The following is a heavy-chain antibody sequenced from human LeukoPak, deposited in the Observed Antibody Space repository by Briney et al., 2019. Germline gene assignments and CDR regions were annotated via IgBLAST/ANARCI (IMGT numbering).Heavy chain of an antibody. Sequence: ASVKVSCKASGYTFTGSYMHWVRQAPGQGLEWMGWINPDRGGTNYAQKFQGRVTLTRDTSINTAYMELSGLTSDDTAVYYCVREDFVVIPAAMRGDYWGQGTLVIVSS. CDR1: GYTFTGSY. CDR2: INPDRGGT. CDR3: VREDFVVIPAAMRGDY. V-gene: IGHV1-2*02. D-gene: IGHD2-2*01. J-gene: IGHJ4*02.